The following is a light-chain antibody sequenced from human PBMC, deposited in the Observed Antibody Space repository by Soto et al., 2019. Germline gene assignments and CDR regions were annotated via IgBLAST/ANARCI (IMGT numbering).Light chain of an antibody. CDR2: EVS. CDR3: RSYTSSSTLV. J-gene: IGLJ2*01. CDR1: SSDVGGYNY. V-gene: IGLV2-14*01. Sequence: QSVLTQPASVSGSPGQSITISCTGTSSDVGGYNYVSWYQQHPGKAPKLMIYEVSNRPSGVSNRFSGSKSGNTASLTISGLQADDEADYYCRSYTSSSTLVFGGGTQLTVL.